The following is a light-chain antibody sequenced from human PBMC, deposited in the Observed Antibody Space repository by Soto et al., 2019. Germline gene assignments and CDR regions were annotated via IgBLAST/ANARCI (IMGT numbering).Light chain of an antibody. V-gene: IGKV3-20*01. Sequence: EIVLTHSPGTLSFSPGEIATLSFRASQSVSSSYLAWYQQKPGQAPRLLIYGASNRATGIPDRFSGSGSGTDFTLTISRLEPEDFAVFYCQHYDSLPITFGQGTRLEIK. CDR2: GAS. CDR1: QSVSSSY. CDR3: QHYDSLPIT. J-gene: IGKJ5*01.